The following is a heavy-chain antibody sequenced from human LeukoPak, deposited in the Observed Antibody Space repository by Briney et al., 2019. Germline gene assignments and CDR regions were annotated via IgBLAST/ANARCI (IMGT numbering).Heavy chain of an antibody. CDR2: ISYDGSDK. CDR3: AKVGGAAADHFDY. CDR1: GFTFSSFD. V-gene: IGHV3-30*18. J-gene: IGHJ4*02. Sequence: GGSLRLSCAASGFTFSSFDMHWVRQAPGKGLAWVAVISYDGSDKYYADPMKGRFTISRDNSWNTLYLQMNSLRAEDTAVYYCAKVGGAAADHFDYWGQGTLVTVSS. D-gene: IGHD6-13*01.